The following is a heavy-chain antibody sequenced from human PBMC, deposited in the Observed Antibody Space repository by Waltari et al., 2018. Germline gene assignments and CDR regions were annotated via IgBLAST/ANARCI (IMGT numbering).Heavy chain of an antibody. Sequence: EVQLVESGGGLVQPGGSLKLSCAASGFTFSGSAMHWVRQASGKGLEWVGRIRSKANSYATAYAASVKGRFTISRDDSKNTAYLQMNSLKTEDTAVYYCTSTIFGSGLGDYFDYWGQGTLVTVSS. J-gene: IGHJ4*02. D-gene: IGHD3-3*01. CDR1: GFTFSGSA. V-gene: IGHV3-73*02. CDR2: IRSKANSYAT. CDR3: TSTIFGSGLGDYFDY.